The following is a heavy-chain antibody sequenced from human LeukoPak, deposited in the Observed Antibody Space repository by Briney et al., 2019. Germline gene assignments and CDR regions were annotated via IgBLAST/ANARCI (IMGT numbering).Heavy chain of an antibody. CDR2: IWYDGSNK. Sequence: GRSLRLSCAASGFTFSSYGMHWVRQAPGKGLEWVAVIWYDGSNKYYADSVKGRFTISRDNSKNTLYLQMNSLRAEDTAVYYCAKDVPPYGSGSYVPLGFDYWGQGTLVTVSS. J-gene: IGHJ4*02. D-gene: IGHD3-10*01. CDR1: GFTFSSYG. V-gene: IGHV3-33*06. CDR3: AKDVPPYGSGSYVPLGFDY.